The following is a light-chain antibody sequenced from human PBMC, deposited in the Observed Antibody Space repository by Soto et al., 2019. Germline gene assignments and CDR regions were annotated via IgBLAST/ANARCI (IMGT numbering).Light chain of an antibody. J-gene: IGLJ1*01. CDR2: EVT. V-gene: IGLV2-8*01. Sequence: QSVLTQPPSASGSLGQSVTISCTGTSIDVGGYNYVSWYQQHPGKAPKLMIYEVTKRPSGVPDRFSGSKSGNTASLTVSGLQAEDEADYYCSSYAGSNRVFGTGTKVTVL. CDR1: SIDVGGYNY. CDR3: SSYAGSNRV.